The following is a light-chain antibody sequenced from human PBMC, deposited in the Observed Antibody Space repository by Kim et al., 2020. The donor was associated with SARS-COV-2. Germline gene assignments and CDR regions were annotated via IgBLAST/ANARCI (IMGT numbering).Light chain of an antibody. J-gene: IGKJ1*01. CDR2: QAS. CDR1: ESIINY. V-gene: IGKV1-5*03. Sequence: SASGGDRVTITCRASESIINYLAWYQQKPGKAPKLLIYQASSLESGVPSRFSGSGSGTEFTLAISSLQPEDFATYYCQQYGSSWTFGQGTKVDIK. CDR3: QQYGSSWT.